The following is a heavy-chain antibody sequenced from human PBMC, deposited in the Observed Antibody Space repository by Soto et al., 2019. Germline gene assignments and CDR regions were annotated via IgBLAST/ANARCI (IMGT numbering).Heavy chain of an antibody. D-gene: IGHD2-15*01. V-gene: IGHV3-48*02. CDR3: ARDRLGYCSGGSCQQLYYYYGMDV. CDR1: GFTFSSYS. J-gene: IGHJ6*02. Sequence: GGSLRLSCAASGFTFSSYSMNWVRQAPGKGLEWVSYISSSSSTIYYADSVKGRFTISTDNAKNSLYLQMNSLRDEDTAVYYCARDRLGYCSGGSCQQLYYYYGMDVWGQGTTVTVSS. CDR2: ISSSSSTI.